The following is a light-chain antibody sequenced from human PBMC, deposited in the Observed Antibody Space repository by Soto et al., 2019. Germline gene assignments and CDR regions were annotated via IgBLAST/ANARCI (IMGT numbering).Light chain of an antibody. Sequence: DIQRSQSPSTLSASVGDRVTITCRASENIDKWLAWYQQKPGRAPKLLICDASTLESGVPSRFSGSGSGTEFTLTISSLQPEDFATYYCKQLNILYTFGQGTKLEI. CDR1: ENIDKW. J-gene: IGKJ2*01. V-gene: IGKV1-5*01. CDR2: DAS. CDR3: KQLNILYT.